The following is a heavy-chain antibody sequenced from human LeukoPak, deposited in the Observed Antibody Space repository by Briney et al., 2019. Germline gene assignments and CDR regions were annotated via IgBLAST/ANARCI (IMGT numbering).Heavy chain of an antibody. CDR2: IYPRDSDT. V-gene: IGHV5-51*01. Sequence: GESLKIACKASGYIFTNYWIGWVRQMPGKGLEWMGIIYPRDSDTRYSPSFQGQVTVSADKSISTAYLQWNTLEASDTAMYYCARRQYSGYDFDFWGQGTLVTVSS. D-gene: IGHD5-12*01. J-gene: IGHJ4*02. CDR1: GYIFTNYW. CDR3: ARRQYSGYDFDF.